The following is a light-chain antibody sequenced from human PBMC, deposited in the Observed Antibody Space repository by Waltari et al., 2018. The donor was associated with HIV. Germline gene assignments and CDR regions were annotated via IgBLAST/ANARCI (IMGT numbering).Light chain of an antibody. CDR2: KDN. V-gene: IGLV3-25*03. Sequence: SFELTQPPSVSVSPGQTARITCSRDTLPKQYVFWYQQRPGQAPVLVIYKDNERPSGIPERFSGSTSGTTVALTISGVQAEDEADYYCQSSDSSGAYWVFGGGTKVTVL. J-gene: IGLJ3*02. CDR3: QSSDSSGAYWV. CDR1: TLPKQY.